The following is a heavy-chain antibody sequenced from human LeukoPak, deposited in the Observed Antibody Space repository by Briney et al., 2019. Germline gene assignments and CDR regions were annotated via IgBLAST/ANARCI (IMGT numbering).Heavy chain of an antibody. Sequence: GGSLRLSCAASGFTFSSYWMHWVRQAPGKGLVWVSRINGDGSSTTYADSVKGRFTISRDNAKSTLYLQMNSLRAEDTAVYYCARTPYYYAMDVWGQGTTVTVSS. CDR1: GFTFSSYW. J-gene: IGHJ6*02. CDR3: ARTPYYYAMDV. CDR2: INGDGSST. D-gene: IGHD2-15*01. V-gene: IGHV3-74*01.